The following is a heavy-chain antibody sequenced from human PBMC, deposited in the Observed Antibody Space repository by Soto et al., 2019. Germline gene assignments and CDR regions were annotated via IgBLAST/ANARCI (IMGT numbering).Heavy chain of an antibody. V-gene: IGHV1-69*04. Sequence: ASVKVSCKASGGTFSSYAISWVRQAPGQGLEWMGRIIPILGIANYAQKFQGRVTITADKSTSTAYMELSSLRSEDTAVYYCARAGLAAGSVDYWGQGTLVTVSS. CDR2: IIPILGIA. J-gene: IGHJ4*02. CDR3: ARAGLAAGSVDY. D-gene: IGHD6-13*01. CDR1: GGTFSSYA.